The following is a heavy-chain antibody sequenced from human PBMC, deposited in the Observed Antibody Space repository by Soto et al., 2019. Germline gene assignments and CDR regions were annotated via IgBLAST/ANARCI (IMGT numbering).Heavy chain of an antibody. V-gene: IGHV4-39*01. CDR2: IYYSGST. D-gene: IGHD6-6*01. CDR3: ARRENSILGMDV. Sequence: KPSETLSLTCTVSGGSISSSSYYWGWIRQPPGKGLEWIGSIYYSGSTYYNPSLKSRVTISVDTSKNQFSLKLSSVTAADTAVYYCARRENSILGMDVWGQGTTVTVSS. CDR1: GGSISSSSYY. J-gene: IGHJ6*02.